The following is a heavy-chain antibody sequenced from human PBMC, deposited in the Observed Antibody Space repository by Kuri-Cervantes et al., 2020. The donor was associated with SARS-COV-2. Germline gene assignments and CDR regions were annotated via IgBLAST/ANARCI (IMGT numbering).Heavy chain of an antibody. D-gene: IGHD6-13*01. CDR1: GYTLTSYG. CDR2: ISAYNGNT. V-gene: IGHV1-18*01. Sequence: ASVKVSCKASGYTLTSYGISWVRQAPGQGLEWMGWISAYNGNTNYAQKLQGRVTMTTDTSTSTAYMELRSLRSDDTAVYYCARDRIAAAGFSCQEYWGQGTLVTVSS. CDR3: ARDRIAAAGFSCQEY. J-gene: IGHJ4*02.